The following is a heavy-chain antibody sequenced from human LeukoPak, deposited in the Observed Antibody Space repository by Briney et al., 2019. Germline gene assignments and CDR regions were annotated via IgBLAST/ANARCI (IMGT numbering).Heavy chain of an antibody. D-gene: IGHD2-15*01. CDR2: IYYSGST. CDR1: GRSISSSSYY. V-gene: IGHV4-39*01. J-gene: IGHJ6*03. Sequence: SETLSLTCTVSGRSISSSSYYWGWIRQPPGKGLEWIGNIYYSGSTYYNPSLQSRVTISVDTSKNQFSLKLNSVTAADTAVYYCASFYCSGGSCYQYFSYYYMDVWGKGTTVTISS. CDR3: ASFYCSGGSCYQYFSYYYMDV.